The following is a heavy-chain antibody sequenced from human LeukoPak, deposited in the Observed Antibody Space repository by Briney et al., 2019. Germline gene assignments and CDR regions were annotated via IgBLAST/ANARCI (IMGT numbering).Heavy chain of an antibody. CDR1: GGSISSYY. V-gene: IGHV4-59*12. CDR2: IYYSGST. D-gene: IGHD2-15*01. J-gene: IGHJ6*03. CDR3: ARERWGVVAASTYYYFYIDV. Sequence: SETLSLTCTVSGGSISSYYWSWIRQPPGKGLEWIGYIYYSGSTNYNPSLKSRVTISVDTSKNQFSLKLSSVTAADTAVYYCARERWGVVAASTYYYFYIDVWGKGTAVTVSS.